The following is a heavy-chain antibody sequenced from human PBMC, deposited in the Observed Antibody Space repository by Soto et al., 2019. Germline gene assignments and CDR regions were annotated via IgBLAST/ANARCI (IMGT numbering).Heavy chain of an antibody. V-gene: IGHV4-34*01. CDR2: INHSGST. CDR3: ARAGRLHLGELFRRDDY. CDR1: GGSFSGYY. J-gene: IGHJ4*02. Sequence: SETLSLTCAVYGGSFSGYYWSWIRQPPGKGLEWIGEINHSGSTNYNPSLKSRVTISVDTSKNQFSLKLSSVTAADTAVYYCARAGRLHLGELFRRDDYWGQGTLVTVSS. D-gene: IGHD3-16*01.